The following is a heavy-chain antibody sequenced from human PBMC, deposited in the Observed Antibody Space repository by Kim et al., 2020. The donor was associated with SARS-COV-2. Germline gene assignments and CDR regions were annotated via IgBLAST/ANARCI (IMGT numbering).Heavy chain of an antibody. CDR1: GGSISSYY. Sequence: SETLSLTCTVSGGSISSYYWSWIRQPPGKGLEWIGYIYYSGSTNYNPSLKSRVTISVDTSKNQFSLKLSSVTAADTAVYYCAREYSSSSGRRAFDIWGQGTRVTVSS. CDR3: AREYSSSSGRRAFDI. CDR2: IYYSGST. D-gene: IGHD6-6*01. J-gene: IGHJ3*02. V-gene: IGHV4-59*13.